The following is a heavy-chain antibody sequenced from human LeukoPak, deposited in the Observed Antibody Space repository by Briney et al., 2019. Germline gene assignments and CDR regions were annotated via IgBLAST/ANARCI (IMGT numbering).Heavy chain of an antibody. Sequence: GGSLRLSCAASGFTFGSYAMSWVRQAPGKGLEWVSAISGSGGSTYYADSVKGRFTISRDNSKNTLYLQMNSLRAEDTAVYYCAKVLDYGDYFNVGYFQHWGQGTLVTVSS. D-gene: IGHD4-17*01. CDR1: GFTFGSYA. J-gene: IGHJ1*01. V-gene: IGHV3-23*01. CDR3: AKVLDYGDYFNVGYFQH. CDR2: ISGSGGST.